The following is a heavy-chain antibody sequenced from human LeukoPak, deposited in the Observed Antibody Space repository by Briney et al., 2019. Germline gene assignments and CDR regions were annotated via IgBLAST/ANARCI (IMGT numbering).Heavy chain of an antibody. D-gene: IGHD6-19*01. J-gene: IGHJ6*03. CDR2: IYYSGST. CDR1: GGSISSSSYY. CDR3: ASSPFIAVAGTSYYYYYYMDV. Sequence: PSETLSLTCTVSGGSISSSSYYWGWIRQPPGKGLEWIGSIYYSGSTYYNPSLKSRVTISVDTSKNQFSLKLSSVTAADTAVYYCASSPFIAVAGTSYYYYYYMDVWGKGTTVTVSS. V-gene: IGHV4-39*01.